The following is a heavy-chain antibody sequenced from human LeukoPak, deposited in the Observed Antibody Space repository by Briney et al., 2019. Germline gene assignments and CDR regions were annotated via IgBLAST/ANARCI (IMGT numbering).Heavy chain of an antibody. CDR3: ARDDCGDTCYPGGY. Sequence: ASVKVSCKASGYTFTKYVVHWVRQAPGQRRDWMGWINAGNGETKYSQNFQDRVTITRDTSANTAYMELSSLTSEDTALYYCARDDCGDTCYPGGYWGQGTLVTVSS. J-gene: IGHJ4*02. CDR1: GYTFTKYV. CDR2: INAGNGET. D-gene: IGHD2-21*01. V-gene: IGHV1-3*01.